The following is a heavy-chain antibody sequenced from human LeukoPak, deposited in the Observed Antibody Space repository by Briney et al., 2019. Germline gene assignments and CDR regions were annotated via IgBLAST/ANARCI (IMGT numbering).Heavy chain of an antibody. J-gene: IGHJ5*02. V-gene: IGHV4-4*09. CDR1: GGSISSYY. CDR3: ARRRMLGVSGGCCWFDP. D-gene: IGHD3-16*01. CDR2: IHTSGST. Sequence: PSETLSLTCTVSGGSISSYYWRWIRQPPGKGLEWIGYIHTSGSTNYNPSLKSRVTISVDTSKNQFSLKLSSVTAADMAVYYCARRRMLGVSGGCCWFDPWGQGTLVTVSS.